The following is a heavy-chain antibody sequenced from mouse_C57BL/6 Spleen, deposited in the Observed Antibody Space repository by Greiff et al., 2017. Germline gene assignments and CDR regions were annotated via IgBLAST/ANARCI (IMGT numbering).Heavy chain of an antibody. J-gene: IGHJ3*01. V-gene: IGHV5-2*01. CDR3: ARHGGYGVSWFAY. CDR1: EYEFPSHD. Sequence: EVTLVESGGGLVQPAESLKLSCESNEYEFPSHDMSWVRKTPAKRLELVAAINSGGGSTSYPDPMEKRCIIFRDNTKKTLYLQMSCLRSEDTAFYYCARHGGYGVSWFAYWGQGTLVTVAA. D-gene: IGHD2-2*01. CDR2: INSGGGST.